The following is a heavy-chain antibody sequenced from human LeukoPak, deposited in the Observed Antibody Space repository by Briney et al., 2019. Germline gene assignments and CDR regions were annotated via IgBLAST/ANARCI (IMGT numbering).Heavy chain of an antibody. CDR3: AKDRAPYCSSTSCYTFDY. CDR2: IRYDGSNK. Sequence: PGGSLRLSCAASGFTFSSYDMHWVRQAPGKGLEWVAFIRYDGSNKYYADSVKGRFTISRDNSKNTLYLQMNSLRAEDAAVYYCAKDRAPYCSSTSCYTFDYWGQGTLVTVSS. CDR1: GFTFSSYD. J-gene: IGHJ4*02. V-gene: IGHV3-30*02. D-gene: IGHD2-2*02.